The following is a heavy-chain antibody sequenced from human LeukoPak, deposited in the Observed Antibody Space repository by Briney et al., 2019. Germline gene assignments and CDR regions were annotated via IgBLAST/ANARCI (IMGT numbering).Heavy chain of an antibody. CDR2: ISAYNGNT. J-gene: IGHJ4*02. CDR3: ARVDGLTMIVVVVPHPLDH. CDR1: GYTFTSYG. Sequence: GASVKVSCKAPGYTFTSYGISWVRQAPGQGLEWMGWISAYNGNTNYAQKLQGRVTMTTDTSTSTAYMELRSLRSDDTAVYYCARVDGLTMIVVVVPHPLDHWGQGTLVTVSS. V-gene: IGHV1-18*01. D-gene: IGHD3-22*01.